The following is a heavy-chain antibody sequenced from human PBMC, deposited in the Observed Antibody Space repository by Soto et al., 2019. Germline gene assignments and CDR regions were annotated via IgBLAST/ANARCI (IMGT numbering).Heavy chain of an antibody. J-gene: IGHJ6*02. V-gene: IGHV1-3*01. CDR3: ARDLGGPEPLADSSSWYWPISYGMDV. CDR1: GYTFTSYA. D-gene: IGHD6-13*01. Sequence: ASVKVSCKASGYTFTSYAMHWVRQAPGQRLEWMGWINAGNGNTKYSQKFQGRVTITRDTSASTAYMELSSLRSEDTAVYYCARDLGGPEPLADSSSWYWPISYGMDVWGQGTTVTVSS. CDR2: INAGNGNT.